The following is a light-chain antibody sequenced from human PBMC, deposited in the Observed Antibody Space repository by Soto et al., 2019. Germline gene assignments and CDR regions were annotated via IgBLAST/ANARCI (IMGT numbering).Light chain of an antibody. CDR1: QNVSTF. J-gene: IGKJ1*01. CDR3: QQYGSSRT. V-gene: IGKV3-20*01. CDR2: DAS. Sequence: ENVLTPCPDTLSLSPGERATLSCRASQNVSTFLAWYQQNPGQGPRLIIYDASTRATGIPAIFSSSWSGTVFPLTISILEHEDFAVYYCQQYGSSRTVGQGTKVDIK.